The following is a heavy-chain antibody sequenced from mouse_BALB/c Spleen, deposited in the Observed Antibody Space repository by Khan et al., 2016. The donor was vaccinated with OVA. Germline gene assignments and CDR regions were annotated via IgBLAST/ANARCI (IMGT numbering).Heavy chain of an antibody. Sequence: EVQLQESGPGLVKPSQSLSLTCTVTGYSITSGYAWNWIRQFPGNKLEWMGYISYSGVTSYTPSLKNRISITRDTSKNQFFLQLNSVTTEDTATYYCARGNYYGYYFDYWGQGTTLTVSS. CDR1: GYSITSGYA. D-gene: IGHD1-1*01. CDR2: ISYSGVT. V-gene: IGHV3-2*02. CDR3: ARGNYYGYYFDY. J-gene: IGHJ2*01.